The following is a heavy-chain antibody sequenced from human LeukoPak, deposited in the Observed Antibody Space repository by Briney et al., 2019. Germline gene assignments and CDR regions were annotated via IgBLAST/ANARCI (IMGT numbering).Heavy chain of an antibody. CDR3: ARDLREQQPQPPCN. D-gene: IGHD6-13*01. CDR2: INPSGGST. V-gene: IGHV1-46*01. Sequence: ASVTVSCKASGYTFTIYYMHWVRQAPGQGREWMGMINPSGGSTSYAQKFQGRVTMTRDTSTSTVYMELSSLRSEDTAVYYCARDLREQQPQPPCNWGQGTLVTVSS. CDR1: GYTFTIYY. J-gene: IGHJ4*02.